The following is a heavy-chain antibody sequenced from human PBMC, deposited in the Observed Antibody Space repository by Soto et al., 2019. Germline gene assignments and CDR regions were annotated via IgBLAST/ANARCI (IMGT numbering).Heavy chain of an antibody. J-gene: IGHJ6*02. CDR1: GFTFSDYG. Sequence: QVQLVESGGGVVQPGRSLRLSCVASGFTFSDYGVHWVRQAPGKGLEWVALISYEGSYKYYADSVKSRFTISRDNSKNTLYLQMDSLRAEDTAVYYCAKESSDVWGQGTTVTVPS. V-gene: IGHV3-30*18. CDR3: AKESSDV. CDR2: ISYEGSYK.